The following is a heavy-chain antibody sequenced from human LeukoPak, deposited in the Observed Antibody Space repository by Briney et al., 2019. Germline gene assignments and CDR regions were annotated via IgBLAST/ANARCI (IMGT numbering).Heavy chain of an antibody. CDR2: INHSGTT. Sequence: PSETLSLTCAVYGGSFSGYYWSWIRQPPGKGLEWIGEINHSGTTNNLSLKSRVTISVDTSKNQFSLKLSSVTAADTAVYYCARYYYDSGSYYSRFAFDIWGQGTMVTVSS. J-gene: IGHJ3*02. D-gene: IGHD3-10*01. CDR3: ARYYYDSGSYYSRFAFDI. V-gene: IGHV4-34*01. CDR1: GGSFSGYY.